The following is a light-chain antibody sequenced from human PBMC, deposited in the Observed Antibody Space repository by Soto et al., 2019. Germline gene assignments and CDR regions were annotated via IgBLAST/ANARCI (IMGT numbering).Light chain of an antibody. CDR1: SSNIGAGYD. Sequence: QSVLTQPPSVSGAPGQRVTISCTGSSSNIGAGYDVHWYQQLPGTAPKLLIYGNSNRPSGVPDRFSGSKSGTSASLAITGLHAEDEADYYCQSYDSSLSGVFGPGTKLTVL. CDR3: QSYDSSLSGV. CDR2: GNS. J-gene: IGLJ1*01. V-gene: IGLV1-40*01.